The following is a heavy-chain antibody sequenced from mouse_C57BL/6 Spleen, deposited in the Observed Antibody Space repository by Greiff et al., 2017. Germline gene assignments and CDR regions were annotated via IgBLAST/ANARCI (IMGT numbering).Heavy chain of an antibody. V-gene: IGHV1-26*01. Sequence: VQLQQSGPELVKPGASVRISCKASGYTFTDYYMNWVKQSHGKSLEWIGDINPNNGGTSYNQKFKGKATLTVDKSSSTAYMELRSLTSEDSAVYYCARGSFTGTYFDYWGQGTTLTVSS. CDR3: ARGSFTGTYFDY. CDR2: INPNNGGT. CDR1: GYTFTDYY. J-gene: IGHJ2*01. D-gene: IGHD4-1*01.